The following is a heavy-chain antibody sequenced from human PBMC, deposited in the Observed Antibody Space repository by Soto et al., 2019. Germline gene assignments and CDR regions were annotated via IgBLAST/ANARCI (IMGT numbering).Heavy chain of an antibody. D-gene: IGHD1-26*01. Sequence: GGSLRLSCAASGFTFSNYWMHWVRQAPGKGLVWVSRINSDGSGTDYADSVKGRFTISRDNAKNTLYLQMNSLRAKDTAMYHCARGCSGRYCSDYWGQGTQVTGSS. J-gene: IGHJ4*02. V-gene: IGHV3-74*01. CDR1: GFTFSNYW. CDR3: ARGCSGRYCSDY. CDR2: INSDGSGT.